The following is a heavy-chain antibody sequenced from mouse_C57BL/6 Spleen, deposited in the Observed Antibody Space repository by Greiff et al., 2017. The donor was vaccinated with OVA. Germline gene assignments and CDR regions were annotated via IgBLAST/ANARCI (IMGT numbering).Heavy chain of an antibody. CDR3: ARGNWDYFDY. Sequence: EVQLVESGGGLVQSGRSLRLSCATSGFTFSDFYMEWVRQAPGKGLEWIAVSRNKANDYTTEYSASVKGRFIVSRDTSQSILYLQMNALSAEDTAIYYCARGNWDYFDYWGQGTTLTVSS. D-gene: IGHD4-1*01. CDR1: GFTFSDFY. J-gene: IGHJ2*01. CDR2: SRNKANDYTT. V-gene: IGHV7-1*01.